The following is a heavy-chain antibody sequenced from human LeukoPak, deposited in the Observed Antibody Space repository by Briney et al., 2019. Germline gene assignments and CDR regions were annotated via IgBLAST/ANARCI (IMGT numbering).Heavy chain of an antibody. J-gene: IGHJ4*02. CDR1: GFTFSSYS. CDR3: ARGGALIAAADSD. D-gene: IGHD6-13*01. Sequence: GGSLRLSCAASGFTFSSYSMNWVRQAPGKGLGWVSYISSSSSTIYYADSVKGRFTISRDNAKNSLYLQMNSLRAEDTAVYYCARGGALIAAADSDWGQGTLVTVSS. CDR2: ISSSSSTI. V-gene: IGHV3-48*04.